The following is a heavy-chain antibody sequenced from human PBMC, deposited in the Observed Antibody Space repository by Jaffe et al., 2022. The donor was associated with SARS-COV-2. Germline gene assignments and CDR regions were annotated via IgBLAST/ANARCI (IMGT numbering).Heavy chain of an antibody. J-gene: IGHJ2*01. Sequence: EVQLEEAGGGLVKPGGSLRLSCAASGFTFANAWMSWVRQAPGKGLEWVGRIKSKTDGETTDYAAPVKGRFTISRDDSEDTLFLQMNGLKIEDTAVYYCVRRGSWYLDLWGRGTLVTVSS. CDR3: VRRGSWYLDL. CDR1: GFTFANAW. V-gene: IGHV3-15*01. D-gene: IGHD3-16*01. CDR2: IKSKTDGETT.